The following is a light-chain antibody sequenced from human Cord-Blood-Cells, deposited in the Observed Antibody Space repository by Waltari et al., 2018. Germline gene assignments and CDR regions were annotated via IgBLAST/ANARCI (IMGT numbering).Light chain of an antibody. J-gene: IGLJ1*01. CDR2: EDS. V-gene: IGLV2-14*01. Sequence: QSAMTQPASVSGSPGQSITISCPGTSSDVGGYNYVSWYQQHPGKAHKVIIYEDSNRPSGVSNRFSGSKSGNTASLTISGLQAEDEADYYCSSYTSSSTLYVFGTGTKVTVL. CDR1: SSDVGGYNY. CDR3: SSYTSSSTLYV.